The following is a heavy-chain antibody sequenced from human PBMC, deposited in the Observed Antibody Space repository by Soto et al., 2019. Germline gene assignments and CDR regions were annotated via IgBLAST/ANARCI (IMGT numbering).Heavy chain of an antibody. V-gene: IGHV3-7*01. CDR1: EFTFSNYW. CDR3: ARVYPGTGWPFHYYGMDV. CDR2: IKQDGSEK. Sequence: EVHLVESGGGLVQPGGSLRLSCVASEFTFSNYWMSWVRQAPGKGLEWVANIKQDGSEKYYVDSVKGRFTISRDNAENSLYLQMNSLRAEDTALYYCARVYPGTGWPFHYYGMDVWGQGTTVTVSS. D-gene: IGHD6-25*01. J-gene: IGHJ6*02.